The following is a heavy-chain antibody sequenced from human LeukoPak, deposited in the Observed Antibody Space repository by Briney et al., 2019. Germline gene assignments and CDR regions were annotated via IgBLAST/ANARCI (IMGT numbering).Heavy chain of an antibody. Sequence: PGGSLRLSCAASGFTFSSYSMNWVRQAPGKGLEWVSSISSSSSYIYYADSVKGRFTISRDNAKNSLYLQMNSLRAEDTAVYYCERGGSSGWYFDYWGQGTLVTVSS. D-gene: IGHD6-19*01. J-gene: IGHJ4*02. CDR2: ISSSSSYI. CDR1: GFTFSSYS. CDR3: ERGGSSGWYFDY. V-gene: IGHV3-21*01.